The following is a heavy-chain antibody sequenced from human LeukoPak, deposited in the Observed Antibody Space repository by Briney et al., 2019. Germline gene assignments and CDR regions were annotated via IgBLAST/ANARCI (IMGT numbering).Heavy chain of an antibody. CDR2: ISAYKGNT. Sequence: GASVKVSCKASGYTFTSYGSSWVRQAPGQGLEWMGWISAYKGNTNYAQKLQGRVTMTTDTSTSTAYMELRSLRSAATAVYYCARVLVGYGMDVSGPGTTVTVSS. J-gene: IGHJ6*02. CDR1: GYTFTSYG. CDR3: ARVLVGYGMDV. V-gene: IGHV1-18*01. D-gene: IGHD3-3*02.